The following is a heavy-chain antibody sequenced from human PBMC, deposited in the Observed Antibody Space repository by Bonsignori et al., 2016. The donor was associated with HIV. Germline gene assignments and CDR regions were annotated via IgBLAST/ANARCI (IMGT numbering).Heavy chain of an antibody. CDR3: AREYSSGWYGSDY. V-gene: IGHV3-48*03. Sequence: VRQAPGKGLEWVSYISSSGSTIYYADSVKGRFTISRDNAKNSLYLQMNSLRAEDTAVYYCAREYSSGWYGSDYWGQGTLVTVSS. D-gene: IGHD6-19*01. CDR2: ISSSGSTI. J-gene: IGHJ4*02.